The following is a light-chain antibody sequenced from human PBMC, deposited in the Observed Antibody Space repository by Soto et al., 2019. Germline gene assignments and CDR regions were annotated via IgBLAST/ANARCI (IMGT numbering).Light chain of an antibody. Sequence: DIVMTQSPDSLAVSLGERATINCKSSQSVLYSSNNKNYLAWYQQKPGQPPKLLIYWASTRESGVPDRFSGSGSGTDFTLTISSLQAEDVAVYYGHQHYSIPYTFGQGTNLEIK. CDR2: WAS. J-gene: IGKJ2*01. CDR3: HQHYSIPYT. V-gene: IGKV4-1*01. CDR1: QSVLYSSNNKNY.